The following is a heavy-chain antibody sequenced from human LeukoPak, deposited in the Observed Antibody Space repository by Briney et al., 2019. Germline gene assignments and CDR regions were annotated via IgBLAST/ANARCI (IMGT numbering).Heavy chain of an antibody. V-gene: IGHV3-23*01. CDR3: ARRVPNQVITDYFDY. CDR1: GFTFSSYA. Sequence: GGSLRLSCAASGFTFSSYAMSWVRQAPGKGLEWVSAISGSGGSTYYADSVKGRFTISRDNSKNTVYMQMNSLRAEDTAVYYCARRVPNQVITDYFDYWGQGALVAASS. D-gene: IGHD3-16*01. J-gene: IGHJ4*02. CDR2: ISGSGGST.